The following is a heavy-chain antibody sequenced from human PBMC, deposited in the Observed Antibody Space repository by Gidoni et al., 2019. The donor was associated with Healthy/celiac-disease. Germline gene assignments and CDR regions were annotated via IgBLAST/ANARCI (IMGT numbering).Heavy chain of an antibody. Sequence: HVQLQASGPGLVKPSETLSLTCTVSGGSISSYYWSWIRQPPGKGLEWIGYIYYSGSTNYNPSLKSRVTISVDTSKNQFSLKLSSVTTADTAVYYCARHPYRPGAFDIWGQGTMVTVSS. CDR2: IYYSGST. D-gene: IGHD1-26*01. CDR3: ARHPYRPGAFDI. CDR1: GGSISSYY. J-gene: IGHJ3*02. V-gene: IGHV4-59*08.